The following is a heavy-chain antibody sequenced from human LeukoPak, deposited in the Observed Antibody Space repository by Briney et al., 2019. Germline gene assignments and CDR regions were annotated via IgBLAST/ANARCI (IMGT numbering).Heavy chain of an antibody. CDR1: GGSISSYY. CDR2: IYYSGST. CDR3: ASGNYYDSSEAGAFDI. Sequence: SETLSLTCTVSGGSISSYYWSWIRQPPGKGLEWIGYIYYSGSTNYNPPLKSRVTISVDTSKNQFSLKLSSVTAADTAVYYCASGNYYDSSEAGAFDIWGQGTMVTVSS. D-gene: IGHD3-22*01. J-gene: IGHJ3*02. V-gene: IGHV4-59*01.